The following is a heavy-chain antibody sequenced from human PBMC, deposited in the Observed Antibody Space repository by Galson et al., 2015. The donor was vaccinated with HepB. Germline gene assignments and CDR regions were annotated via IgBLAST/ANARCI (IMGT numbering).Heavy chain of an antibody. V-gene: IGHV1-2*06. CDR2: INPNSGVT. D-gene: IGHD1-1*01. CDR1: RYSSSAYY. CDR3: TRGGATAGLKFNWFDP. J-gene: IGHJ5*02. Sequence: SVKVSCKASRYSSSAYYIHWVRKAPGQGPEWMGRINPNSGVTTNAQRFQGRVTMTRDSSINTALMTLNSLRSDDTAKYYCTRGGATAGLKFNWFDPWGQGTRVTGCS.